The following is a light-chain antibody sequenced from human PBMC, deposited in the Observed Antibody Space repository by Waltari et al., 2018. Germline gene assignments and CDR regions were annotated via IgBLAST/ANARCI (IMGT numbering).Light chain of an antibody. CDR2: EVS. J-gene: IGLJ1*01. CDR1: RSDVGGYNF. Sequence: QSALTQPASVSGSPGQSITISCTGTRSDVGGYNFVSWYQHYPGKAPKLFIFEVSNRPSGVSNRCSGSKSGNTASLTISGLQAEDEADYYCSSYTSSNILYVFGAGTKVTVL. CDR3: SSYTSSNILYV. V-gene: IGLV2-14*01.